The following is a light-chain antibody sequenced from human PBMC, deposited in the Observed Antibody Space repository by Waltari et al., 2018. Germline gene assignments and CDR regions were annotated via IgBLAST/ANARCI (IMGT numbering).Light chain of an antibody. CDR1: QNVDINR. CDR3: QQYGDSSFT. Sequence: EIVLTQSPGTLSLSPGERVTLSCRASQNVDINRLACYQQKFGQTPRLLIYGASNRAAGIPDRFSCSGSGTDFTLTISRLEPEDVAVYYCQQYGDSSFTFGQGTKLEIK. V-gene: IGKV3-20*01. CDR2: GAS. J-gene: IGKJ2*01.